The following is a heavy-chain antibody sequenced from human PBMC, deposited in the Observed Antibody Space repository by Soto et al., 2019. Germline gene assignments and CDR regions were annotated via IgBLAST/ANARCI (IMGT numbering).Heavy chain of an antibody. J-gene: IGHJ4*02. V-gene: IGHV3-23*01. CDR2: ISGSGGST. D-gene: IGHD3-10*01. CDR3: AKSPITMVRGVIPYYFDY. CDR1: GFTFSSYA. Sequence: EVQLLESGGGLVQPGGSLSLSCAASGFTFSSYAMSWVRQAPGKGLEWVSAISGSGGSTYYADSVKGRFTISRDTSKNPLYLQMNSLRAEDTAVYYCAKSPITMVRGVIPYYFDYWGQGTLVTVSS.